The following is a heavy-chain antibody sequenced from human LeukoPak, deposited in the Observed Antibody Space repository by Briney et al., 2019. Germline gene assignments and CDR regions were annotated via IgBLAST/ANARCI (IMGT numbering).Heavy chain of an antibody. CDR2: INHSGST. J-gene: IGHJ4*02. V-gene: IGHV4-34*01. D-gene: IGHD1-26*01. Sequence: PSETLSLTCAVYGGSFSGYYWSWIRQPPGKGLEWIGEINHSGSTNYNPSLKSRVTISVDTSKNQFSLKLSSVTAADTAVYYCARGLGYRGSYHVRWGQGTLVTVSS. CDR1: GGSFSGYY. CDR3: ARGLGYRGSYHVR.